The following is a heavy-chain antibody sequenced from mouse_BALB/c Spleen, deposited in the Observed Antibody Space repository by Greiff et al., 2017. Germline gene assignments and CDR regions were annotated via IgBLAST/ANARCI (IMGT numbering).Heavy chain of an antibody. J-gene: IGHJ1*01. V-gene: IGHV2-6-7*01. CDR3: AREVPDWYFDV. CDR2: IWGDGST. Sequence: QVQLQQSGPGLVAPSQSLSITCTVSGFSLTGYGVNWVRQPPGKGLEWLGMIWGDGSTDYNSALKSRLSISKDNSKSQVFLKMNSLQTDDTAMYYCAREVPDWYFDVWGAGTTVTVSS. CDR1: GFSLTGYG. D-gene: IGHD2-14*01.